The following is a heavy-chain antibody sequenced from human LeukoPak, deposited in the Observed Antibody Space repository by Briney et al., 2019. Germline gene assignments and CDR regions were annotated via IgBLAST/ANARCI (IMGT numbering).Heavy chain of an antibody. CDR2: IIPIFGTA. CDR1: GGTFSSYA. J-gene: IGHJ6*02. Sequence: ASVKVSCKASGGTFSSYAISWVRQAPGQGLEWMGGIIPIFGTANYAQKFQGRVTITADESTGTAYMELSSLRSEDMAVYYCARCQWLVEKRDYYYYYGMDVWGQGTTVTVSS. D-gene: IGHD6-19*01. V-gene: IGHV1-69*13. CDR3: ARCQWLVEKRDYYYYYGMDV.